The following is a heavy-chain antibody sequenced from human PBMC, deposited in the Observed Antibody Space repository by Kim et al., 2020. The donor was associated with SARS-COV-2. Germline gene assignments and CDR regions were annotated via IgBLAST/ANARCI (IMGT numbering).Heavy chain of an antibody. Sequence: GESLKISCEVSGYSFTTYWIGWVRQMPGKGLEWVGIFNPGDSDTRYSPSFQGRVTLSADNSVNTAYLQLSSLKATDTARYYCARRILPIGSRSGGHYDLWGQGTLVTVSS. D-gene: IGHD1-26*01. CDR2: FNPGDSDT. CDR3: ARRILPIGSRSGGHYDL. CDR1: GYSFTTYW. J-gene: IGHJ4*02. V-gene: IGHV5-51*01.